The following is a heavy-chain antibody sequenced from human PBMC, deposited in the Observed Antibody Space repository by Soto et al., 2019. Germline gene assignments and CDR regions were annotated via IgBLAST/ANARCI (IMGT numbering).Heavy chain of an antibody. D-gene: IGHD1-26*01. J-gene: IGHJ4*02. CDR3: ARDGELRPFDV. CDR1: GFTFSSYG. Sequence: GGSLRLSCAASGFTFSSYGMHWVRQAPGKGLEWVAVIWYDGSNKYYADSVKGRFTISRDNSKNTLYLQMNSLRAEDTAVYYCARDGELRPFDVWGQRTLVTVSS. V-gene: IGHV3-33*01. CDR2: IWYDGSNK.